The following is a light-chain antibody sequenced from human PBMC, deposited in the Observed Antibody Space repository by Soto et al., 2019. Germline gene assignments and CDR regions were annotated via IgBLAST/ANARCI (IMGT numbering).Light chain of an antibody. Sequence: EIVLTQSPGTLSLSPGERATLSCRASQSVSNDFLAWYQQKPGQAPRLLIYGASRRATGIPDRFTGSGSGTDFTLTISRLEPEDFAVYYCQQYVSSPWAFGQGTKVDIK. V-gene: IGKV3-20*01. J-gene: IGKJ1*01. CDR3: QQYVSSPWA. CDR1: QSVSNDF. CDR2: GAS.